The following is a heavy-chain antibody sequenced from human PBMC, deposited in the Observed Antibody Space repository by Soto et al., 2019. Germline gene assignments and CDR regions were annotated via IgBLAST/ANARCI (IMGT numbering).Heavy chain of an antibody. Sequence: SVKVSCKASGGTFSSYAISWVRQAPGQGLEWVGGIIPIFGTANYAQKFQGRVTITADESTSTAYMELSSLRSEDTAVYYCARDTSRAPNWNGDYWGQGTLVTVSS. CDR2: IIPIFGTA. D-gene: IGHD1-1*01. CDR3: ARDTSRAPNWNGDY. V-gene: IGHV1-69*13. J-gene: IGHJ4*02. CDR1: GGTFSSYA.